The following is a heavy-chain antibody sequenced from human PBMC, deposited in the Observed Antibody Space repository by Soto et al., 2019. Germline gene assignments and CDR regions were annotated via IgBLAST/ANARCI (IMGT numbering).Heavy chain of an antibody. CDR1: GGSIISDEYY. CDR3: ARDRSNSPDLLDS. Sequence: QVQLQESGPGLVKPSQTLSLTCSVSGGSIISDEYYWTWIRQPPGGGLVWIGHVYYTGSTSYSPSLKSRLTISVDTSKNQFSLRLNSVSAADTAVYYCARDRSNSPDLLDSWGRGTLVTVSS. CDR2: VYYTGST. J-gene: IGHJ4*02. D-gene: IGHD1-1*01. V-gene: IGHV4-30-4*01.